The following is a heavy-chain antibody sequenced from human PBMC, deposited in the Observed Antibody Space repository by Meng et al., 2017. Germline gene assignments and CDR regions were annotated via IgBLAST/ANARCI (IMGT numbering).Heavy chain of an antibody. V-gene: IGHV1-24*01. J-gene: IGHJ3*02. CDR3: ATDFWTSPGIAVAGTREPDAFDI. Sequence: ASVKVSCKVSGYTLTELSMHWVRQAPGKGLEWMGGFDPEDGETIYAQKFQGRVTMTEDTSTDTAYMELSSLRSEDTAVYYCATDFWTSPGIAVAGTREPDAFDIWGQGTMVT. CDR1: GYTLTELS. CDR2: FDPEDGET. D-gene: IGHD6-19*01.